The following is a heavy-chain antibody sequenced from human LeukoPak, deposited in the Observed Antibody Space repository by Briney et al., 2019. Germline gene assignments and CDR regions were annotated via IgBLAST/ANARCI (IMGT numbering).Heavy chain of an antibody. D-gene: IGHD2-2*01. J-gene: IGHJ4*02. CDR3: ARVLDCSSTSCYGGHY. CDR2: IIPILGKA. V-gene: IGHV1-69*04. Sequence: SVKVSCKASGGTFSSYAISWVRQAPGQGLEWMGRIIPILGKANYAQKFQGRVTITADKSTSTAYMELSSLRSEDTAVYYCARVLDCSSTSCYGGHYWGQGTLVTVSS. CDR1: GGTFSSYA.